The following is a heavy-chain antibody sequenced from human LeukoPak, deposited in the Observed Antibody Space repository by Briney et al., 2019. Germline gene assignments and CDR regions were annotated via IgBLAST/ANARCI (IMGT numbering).Heavy chain of an antibody. CDR3: ARVAAAGYSFDY. CDR2: IIPIFGTA. Sequence: SVKVSCKASGGTFSSYAISWVRQAPGQGLEWMGGIIPIFGTANYAQKFQGRVTITADESTSTAYMELSSPRSEDTAVYYCARVAAAGYSFDYWGQGSLVTVSS. D-gene: IGHD6-13*01. CDR1: GGTFSSYA. J-gene: IGHJ4*02. V-gene: IGHV1-69*13.